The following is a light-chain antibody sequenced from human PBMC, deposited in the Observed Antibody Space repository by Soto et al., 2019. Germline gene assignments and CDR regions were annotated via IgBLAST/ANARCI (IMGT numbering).Light chain of an antibody. CDR2: EGS. Sequence: QSALTQPASVSGSPGQSITISCTGTSSDVGSYNLVSWYQQHPGKAPKLMIYEGSKRPSGVSDRFSGSKSGNTASLTISGLQAEDEADYYCCSYVGVGVVFGGGTKLTVL. J-gene: IGLJ2*01. V-gene: IGLV2-23*01. CDR3: CSYVGVGVV. CDR1: SSDVGSYNL.